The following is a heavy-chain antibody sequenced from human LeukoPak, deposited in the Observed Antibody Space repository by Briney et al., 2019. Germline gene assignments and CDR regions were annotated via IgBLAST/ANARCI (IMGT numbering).Heavy chain of an antibody. D-gene: IGHD2-2*01. Sequence: GGSLRLSCEASGFTFSTYAMSWVRQAPGKGLEWVSYISSSGSTIYYADSVKGRFTISRDNAKNSLYLQMNSLRAEDTAVYYCARGLSSTSCYDYWGQGTLVTVSS. J-gene: IGHJ4*02. CDR1: GFTFSTYA. CDR2: ISSSGSTI. CDR3: ARGLSSTSCYDY. V-gene: IGHV3-11*01.